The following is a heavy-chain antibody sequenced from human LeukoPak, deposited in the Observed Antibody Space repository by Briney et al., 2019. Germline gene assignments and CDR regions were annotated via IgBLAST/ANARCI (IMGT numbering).Heavy chain of an antibody. CDR2: IRYDGSNK. CDR1: GFTFSSYG. V-gene: IGHV3-30*02. J-gene: IGHJ4*02. Sequence: GGSLRLSCAASGFTFSSYGMHWVRQAPGKGLEWVAFIRYDGSNKYYADSVKGRFTISRDNSKNTLYLQMNSLRAEDTAVYYCAKSSSSSGYYYAGIDYWGQGTLVTVSS. CDR3: AKSSSSSGYYYAGIDY. D-gene: IGHD3-22*01.